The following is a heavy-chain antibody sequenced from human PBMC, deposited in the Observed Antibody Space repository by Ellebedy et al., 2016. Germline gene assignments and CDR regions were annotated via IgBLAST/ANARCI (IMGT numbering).Heavy chain of an antibody. CDR1: GYSFTSYW. CDR2: IFPSDSDT. J-gene: IGHJ5*02. D-gene: IGHD4/OR15-4a*01. Sequence: GESLKISCKGSGYSFTSYWISWVRQMPGKGLEWMGIIFPSDSDTRYSPSFQGQVTISADKSISTAYLQWSSLKASDTAIYYCVRQEGANEFDHWGQGTLVTVSS. V-gene: IGHV5-51*01. CDR3: VRQEGANEFDH.